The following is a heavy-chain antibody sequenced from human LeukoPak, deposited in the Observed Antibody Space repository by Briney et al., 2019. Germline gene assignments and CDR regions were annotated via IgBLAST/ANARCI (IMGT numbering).Heavy chain of an antibody. J-gene: IGHJ5*02. Sequence: GGSLRLSCAASGFTFNNYWMHWVRQAPGKGPVWVSNIKSDGSGTGYADSVKGRFSISRDNANNRLDLQMNSLRVEDTAVYYCVRGVWRVGAASNWFDPWGQGTLVTVSS. CDR2: IKSDGSGT. V-gene: IGHV3-74*01. CDR1: GFTFNNYW. D-gene: IGHD1-26*01. CDR3: VRGVWRVGAASNWFDP.